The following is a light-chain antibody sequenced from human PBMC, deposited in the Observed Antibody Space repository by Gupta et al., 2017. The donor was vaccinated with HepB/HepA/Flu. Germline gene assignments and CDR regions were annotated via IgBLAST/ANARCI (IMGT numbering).Light chain of an antibody. V-gene: IGLV3-21*03. J-gene: IGLJ2*01. CDR2: DNS. Sequence: SYVLTQPPSVSVAPGKTARVTCGGNNIGSKSVHWYQQKPGQAPVLVVYDNSDRPSGIPERLSGSNAGNTATPTISRVEAGDEAYYSCQVWDSTSDHPVFGGGTKLTVL. CDR1: NIGSKS. CDR3: QVWDSTSDHPV.